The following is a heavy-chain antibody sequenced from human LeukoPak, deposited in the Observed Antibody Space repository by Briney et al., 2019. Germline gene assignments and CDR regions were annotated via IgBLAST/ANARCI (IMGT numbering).Heavy chain of an antibody. V-gene: IGHV3-74*01. J-gene: IGHJ4*02. CDR1: GFTFSDYW. CDR3: TGAGPYDY. CDR2: IRSDGSST. Sequence: GGSLRLSCAASGFTFSDYWMHWVRQAPGKGLVWVSRIRSDGSSTSYADSVRGRFTISRDNAKNTLHLQMNSLRAEDRAVYYCTGAGPYDYWGQGTLVTVSS.